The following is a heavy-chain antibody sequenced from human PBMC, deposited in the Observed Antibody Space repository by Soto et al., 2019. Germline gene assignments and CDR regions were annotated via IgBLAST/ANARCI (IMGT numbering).Heavy chain of an antibody. V-gene: IGHV3-48*03. CDR3: AREGQLDSFDY. CDR2: ISGGGSTI. CDR1: GFTFSNYE. Sequence: GGSLRLSCAASGFTFSNYEMNWVRQAPGKGLEWVSYISGGGSTISYADSVKGRFTISRDNAKNSLYLQMNSLRAEDTAIYYCAREGQLDSFDYWGHGTLVTVSS. J-gene: IGHJ4*01. D-gene: IGHD1-1*01.